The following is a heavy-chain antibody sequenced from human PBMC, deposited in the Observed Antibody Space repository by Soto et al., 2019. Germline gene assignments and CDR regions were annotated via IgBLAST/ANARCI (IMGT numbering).Heavy chain of an antibody. CDR1: GFVLRTYD. J-gene: IGHJ4*02. V-gene: IGHV3-23*01. Sequence: LILSCEVAGFVLRTYDASWVRQAPGKGLEWLAVIIAWGQTIYSAESARGRFTISRDDAKNTLHLQIDSLTVEDTAVYYCVPRLNPRVPDHWGQGTLVTVSS. CDR3: VPRLNPRVPDH. CDR2: IIAWGQTI. D-gene: IGHD3-22*01.